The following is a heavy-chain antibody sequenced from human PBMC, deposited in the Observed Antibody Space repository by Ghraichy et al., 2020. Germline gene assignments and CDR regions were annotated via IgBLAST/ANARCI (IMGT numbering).Heavy chain of an antibody. CDR2: IYYSGST. CDR3: ARVAVVVVAATPHDAFDI. D-gene: IGHD2-15*01. J-gene: IGHJ3*02. CDR1: GGSISRGGYY. V-gene: IGHV4-31*03. Sequence: SETLSLTCTVSGGSISRGGYYWSWIRQHPGKGLEWIGYIYYSGSTYYNPSLQSRITISVDTSKNQFSLRLSSVTAADTAVYYCARVAVVVVAATPHDAFDIWGQGTMVTVSS.